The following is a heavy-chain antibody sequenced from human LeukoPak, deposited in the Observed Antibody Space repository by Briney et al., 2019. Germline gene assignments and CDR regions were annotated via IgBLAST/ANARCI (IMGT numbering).Heavy chain of an antibody. CDR2: INHSGST. J-gene: IGHJ4*02. CDR3: ARSTKRLLAYCGGDCYSRTGFDY. D-gene: IGHD2-21*02. Sequence: SETLSLTCAVYGGSFSGYYWSWIRQPPGKGLEWIGEINHSGSTNYNPSLKSRVTISVDTSKNQFSLKLSSVTAADTAVYYCARSTKRLLAYCGGDCYSRTGFDYWGQGTLVTVSS. CDR1: GGSFSGYY. V-gene: IGHV4-34*01.